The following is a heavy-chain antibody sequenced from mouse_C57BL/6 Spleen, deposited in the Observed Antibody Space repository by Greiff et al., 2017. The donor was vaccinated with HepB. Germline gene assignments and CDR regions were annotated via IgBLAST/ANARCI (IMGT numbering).Heavy chain of an antibody. V-gene: IGHV1-53*01. CDR1: GYTFTSYW. Sequence: VKLQQPGTELVKPGASVKLSCKASGYTFTSYWMHWVKQRPGQGLEWIGNINPSNGGTNYNEKFKSKATLTVDKSSSTAYMQLSSLTSEDSAVYYCARAGRHGNGLFAYWGQGTLVTVSA. CDR2: INPSNGGT. J-gene: IGHJ3*01. CDR3: ARAGRHGNGLFAY. D-gene: IGHD2-1*01.